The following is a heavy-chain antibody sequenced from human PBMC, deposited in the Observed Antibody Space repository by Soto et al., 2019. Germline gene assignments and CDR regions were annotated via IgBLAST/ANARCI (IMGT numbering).Heavy chain of an antibody. V-gene: IGHV3-15*01. D-gene: IGHD1-26*01. CDR3: TTNSQGSPYYYYYDMDV. J-gene: IGHJ6*03. CDR1: RFTFNNAW. Sequence: EVQLVESGGGLVKPGGSLRLSCAASRFTFNNAWMSWVRQAPGKGLEWVGRIKSKTDGGTTDYAAPVKGRFTIARDDSKNTLYLQMNSLKTEDTAVYYSTTNSQGSPYYYYYDMDVWGKGTTVTSS. CDR2: IKSKTDGGTT.